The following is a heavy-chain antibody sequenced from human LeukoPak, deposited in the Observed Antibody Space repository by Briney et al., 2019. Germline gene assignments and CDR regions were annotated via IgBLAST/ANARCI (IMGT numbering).Heavy chain of an antibody. Sequence: ASVKVSCKASGYTFTGYYMHWVRQAPGQGLEWMGWISPYNGNTNYAQKLQGRVTMTTDTPTSTAYMELRSLRSDDTAVYYCARDLGYYYDSGSYSYNFDYWGQGILVTVSS. J-gene: IGHJ4*02. CDR2: ISPYNGNT. CDR3: ARDLGYYYDSGSYSYNFDY. V-gene: IGHV1-18*04. CDR1: GYTFTGYY. D-gene: IGHD3-10*01.